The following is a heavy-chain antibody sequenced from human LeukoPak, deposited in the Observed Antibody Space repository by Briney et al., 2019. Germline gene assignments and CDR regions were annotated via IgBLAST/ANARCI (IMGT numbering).Heavy chain of an antibody. Sequence: ASVKVSCKASGYTFTGYYMHWVRQAPGQRLEWMGWINPNSGGTNYAQKFQGRVTMTRDTSISTAYMELSRLRSDDTAVYYCARGGGVIVPADENYYGMDVWGQGTTVTVSS. CDR1: GYTFTGYY. CDR3: ARGGGVIVPADENYYGMDV. J-gene: IGHJ6*02. CDR2: INPNSGGT. V-gene: IGHV1-2*02. D-gene: IGHD2-2*01.